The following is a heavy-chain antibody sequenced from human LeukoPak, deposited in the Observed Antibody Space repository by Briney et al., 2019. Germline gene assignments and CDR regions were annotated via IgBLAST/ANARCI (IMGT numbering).Heavy chain of an antibody. CDR2: IIPILGIA. V-gene: IGHV1-69*04. J-gene: IGHJ4*02. CDR3: ARAAPNIVGATSY. D-gene: IGHD1-26*01. CDR1: GGTFSSYA. Sequence: ASVKVSCKASGGTFSSYAISWVRQAPGQGLEWMGRIIPILGIANYAQKFQGRVTITADKSTSTAYMELRSLRSDDTAVYYCARAAPNIVGATSYWGQGTLVTVSS.